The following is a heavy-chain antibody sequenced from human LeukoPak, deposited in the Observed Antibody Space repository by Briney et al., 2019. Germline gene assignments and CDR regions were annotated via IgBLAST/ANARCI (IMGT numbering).Heavy chain of an antibody. D-gene: IGHD3-9*01. Sequence: PGGSLRLSCAASGFTFSSYSMNWVRQAPGKGLEWVSSISSSSYIYYADSVKGRFTISRDNAKNSLYLQMNSLRAEDTAVYYCARDRGAGGYFDWLFLPGHYYYMDVWGKGTTVTVSS. CDR3: ARDRGAGGYFDWLFLPGHYYYMDV. CDR2: ISSSSYI. CDR1: GFTFSSYS. V-gene: IGHV3-21*01. J-gene: IGHJ6*03.